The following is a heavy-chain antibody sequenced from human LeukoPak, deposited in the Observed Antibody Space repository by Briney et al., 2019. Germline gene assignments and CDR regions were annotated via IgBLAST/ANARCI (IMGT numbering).Heavy chain of an antibody. J-gene: IGHJ3*02. D-gene: IGHD3-10*01. CDR1: GGSISSYY. CDR2: IYYSGST. V-gene: IGHV4-59*01. Sequence: PSETLSLICTVSGGSISSYYWSWIRQPPGKGLEWIGYIYYSGSTNYNPSLKSRVTISVDTSKNQFSLKLSSVTAADTAVYYCARAPPLLLWFGELSAGAFDIWGQGTMVTVSS. CDR3: ARAPPLLLWFGELSAGAFDI.